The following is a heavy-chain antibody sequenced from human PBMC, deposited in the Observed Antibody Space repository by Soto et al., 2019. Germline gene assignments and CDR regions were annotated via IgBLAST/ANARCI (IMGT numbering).Heavy chain of an antibody. CDR3: ARSFRRVPTGIAVAGTRFQH. CDR2: IYYSGST. D-gene: IGHD6-19*01. J-gene: IGHJ1*01. CDR1: GGSISSSSYY. V-gene: IGHV4-39*01. Sequence: SETLSLTCTVSGGSISSSSYYWGWIRQPPGKGLEWIGSIYYSGSTYYNPSLKSRVTISVDTSKNQFSLKLSSVTAADTAVYYCARSFRRVPTGIAVAGTRFQHWGQGTLVTVSS.